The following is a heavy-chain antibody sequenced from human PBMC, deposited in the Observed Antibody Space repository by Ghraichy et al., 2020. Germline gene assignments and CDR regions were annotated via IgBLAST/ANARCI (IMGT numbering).Heavy chain of an antibody. J-gene: IGHJ6*02. D-gene: IGHD4-23*01. CDR2: MSTRSTYK. Sequence: GESLNISCAASGFTFSSYAMNWVRQAPGKGLEWVSSMSTRSTYKNYAASVKGRFTVSRDNAKNSLFLQMDSLRADDTAVYYCARDVGFDNSAGGLDVWGHGTWVIVSS. CDR1: GFTFSSYA. CDR3: ARDVGFDNSAGGLDV. V-gene: IGHV3-21*01.